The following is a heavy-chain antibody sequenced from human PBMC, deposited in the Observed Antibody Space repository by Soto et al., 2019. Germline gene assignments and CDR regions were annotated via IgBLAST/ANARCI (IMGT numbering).Heavy chain of an antibody. D-gene: IGHD3-10*01. CDR3: AREVVRGVIIYMDV. CDR1: GFTFSDYY. V-gene: IGHV3-11*01. CDR2: ISSSGSTI. J-gene: IGHJ6*03. Sequence: PGRSLRLSCAASGFTFSDYYMSWIRQAPGKGLEWVSYISSSGSTIYYADSVKGRFAISRDNAKNSLYLQMNSLRAEDTAVYYCAREVVRGVIIYMDVWGKGTTVTVSS.